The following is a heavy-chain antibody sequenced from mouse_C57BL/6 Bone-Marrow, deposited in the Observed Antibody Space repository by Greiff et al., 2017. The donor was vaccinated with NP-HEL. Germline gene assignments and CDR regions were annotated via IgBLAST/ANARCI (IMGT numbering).Heavy chain of an antibody. CDR2: IDPSDSYT. V-gene: IGHV1-50*01. CDR3: ARGLPDY. J-gene: IGHJ2*01. CDR1: GYTFTSYW. Sequence: QVQLQQPGAELVKPGASVKLSCKASGYTFTSYWMQWVKQRPGQGLEWIGEIDPSDSYTNYNQKFKGKATLTVDTSSSTAHMQLSSLTSEDSAVYYCARGLPDYWGQGTTLTVSS.